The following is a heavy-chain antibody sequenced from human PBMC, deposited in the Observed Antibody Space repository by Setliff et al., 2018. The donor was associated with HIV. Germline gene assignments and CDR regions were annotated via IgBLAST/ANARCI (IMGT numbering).Heavy chain of an antibody. J-gene: IGHJ3*02. V-gene: IGHV4-39*02. Sequence: PSETLSLTCTVSGGSISSSSYYWGWIRQPPGKGLEWIGSIYYSGSTYYNPSLKSRVTISVDTSKNQFSLKLSSVTAADTAVYYCARDLVAAFDIWGQGTMVTVSS. CDR3: ARDLVAAFDI. CDR1: GGSISSSSYY. CDR2: IYYSGST.